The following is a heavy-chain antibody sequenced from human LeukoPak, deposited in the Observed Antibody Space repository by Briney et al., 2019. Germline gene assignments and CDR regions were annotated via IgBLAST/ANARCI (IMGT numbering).Heavy chain of an antibody. CDR2: ISYDGSNK. Sequence: GGSLRLSCAASGFTFSSYAMHWVRQAPGKGLEWVAVISYDGSNKYYADSVKGRFTISRDNSKNTLYPQMNSLRAEDTAVYYCAKKNGDYFDYWGQGTLVTVSS. V-gene: IGHV3-30-3*02. CDR1: GFTFSSYA. CDR3: AKKNGDYFDY. J-gene: IGHJ4*02. D-gene: IGHD4-17*01.